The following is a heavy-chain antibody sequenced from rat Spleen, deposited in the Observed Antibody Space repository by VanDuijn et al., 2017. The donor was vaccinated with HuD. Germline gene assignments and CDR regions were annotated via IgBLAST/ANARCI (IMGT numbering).Heavy chain of an antibody. D-gene: IGHD1-9*01. V-gene: IGHV3-1*01. CDR1: GYSITSNY. J-gene: IGHJ2*01. CDR2: INYSGNT. CDR3: ARWTYYGYNVLFDY. Sequence: EVQLQESGPGLVKPSQSLSLTCSVTGYSITSNYWGWIRKFPGNKMEWIGHINYSGNTSHNPSLKSRISITRDTSKNQFFLQLNSVTTEDAATYYCARWTYYGYNVLFDYWGQGVMVTVSS.